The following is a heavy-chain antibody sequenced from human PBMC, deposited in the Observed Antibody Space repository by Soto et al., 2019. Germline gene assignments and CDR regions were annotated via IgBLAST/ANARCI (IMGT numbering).Heavy chain of an antibody. J-gene: IGHJ4*02. CDR1: GFTVSSYF. Sequence: GGSLRRSCAAYGFTVSSYFRHWVRQAPGKVLEWVAGIWGDGSNKYCAYSGRGRFTISRDNSKNTLYLQMNSLRAEDTAGYYWGRTPRNSQYYFEHWGQATLITVS. V-gene: IGHV3-33*01. CDR2: IWGDGSNK. CDR3: GRTPRNSQYYFEH. D-gene: IGHD4-4*01.